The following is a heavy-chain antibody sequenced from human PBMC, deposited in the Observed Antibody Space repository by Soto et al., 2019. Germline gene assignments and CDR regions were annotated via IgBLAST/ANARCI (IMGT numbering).Heavy chain of an antibody. V-gene: IGHV3-13*01. CDR3: ARINPHGVDALGDYYYDMDG. Sequence: GGSLRLSWGASGFTFSSYDMHWVRHATGKGLEWVSAIGTAGDTYYPGSPKGRFTISRATPKNSLHLQLNSLRAGETAVYYCARINPHGVDALGDYYYDMDGWGQGTAVGVS. CDR1: GFTFSSYD. J-gene: IGHJ6*02. D-gene: IGHD3-3*01. CDR2: IGTAGDT.